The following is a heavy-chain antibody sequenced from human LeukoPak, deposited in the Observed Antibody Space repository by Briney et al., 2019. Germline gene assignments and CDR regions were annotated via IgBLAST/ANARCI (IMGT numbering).Heavy chain of an antibody. CDR1: GGSISSSSYY. CDR3: ARLHRYCSGGSCYSDAFDI. V-gene: IGHV4-39*01. J-gene: IGHJ3*02. Sequence: PSETLSLTCTVSGGSISSSSYYWGWIRQPPGKGLEWIGSIYYSGSTYYNPSLKSRVTISVDTSKNQFSLKLSSVTAADTAVYYCARLHRYCSGGSCYSDAFDIWGQGTLVTVSS. D-gene: IGHD2-15*01. CDR2: IYYSGST.